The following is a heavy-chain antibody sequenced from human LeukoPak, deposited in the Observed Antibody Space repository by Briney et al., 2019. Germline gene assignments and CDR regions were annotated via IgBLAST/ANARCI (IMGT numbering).Heavy chain of an antibody. Sequence: PGGSLRLSCAASGFTFNTYGMHWVRQAPGKGLEWVAYIRYDGSEEYYTDSVKGRFTISRDNAKNSLYLQMNSLRAEDTAVYYCARGHYGSGDLDYWGQGTLVTVSS. CDR2: IRYDGSEE. J-gene: IGHJ4*02. CDR3: ARGHYGSGDLDY. D-gene: IGHD3-10*01. V-gene: IGHV3-30*02. CDR1: GFTFNTYG.